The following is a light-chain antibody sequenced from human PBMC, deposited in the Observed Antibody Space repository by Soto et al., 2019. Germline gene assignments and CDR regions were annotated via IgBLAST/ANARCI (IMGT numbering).Light chain of an antibody. J-gene: IGLJ1*01. CDR1: SSNIGAGYD. CDR3: QSYPSSLTALYV. CDR2: GNS. V-gene: IGLV1-40*01. Sequence: QSVLTQPPSVSGAPGQRVTISCTGSSSNIGAGYDVHWYQQLPGTAPKVLIYGNSDRPSGVPDRFSGSKSGTSASLAITGLQAEDEADYYCQSYPSSLTALYVFATGPTVTVL.